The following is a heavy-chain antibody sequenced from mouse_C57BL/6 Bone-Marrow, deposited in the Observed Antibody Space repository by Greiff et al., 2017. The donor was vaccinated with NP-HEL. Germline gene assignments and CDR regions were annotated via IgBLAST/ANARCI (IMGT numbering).Heavy chain of an antibody. CDR2: IWTGGGT. Sequence: VHLVESGPGLVAPSQSLSITCTVSGFSLTSYAISWVRQPPGKGLEWLGVIWTGGGTNYNSALKSRLSISKDNSKSQVFLKMNSLQTDDTARYYCARNRYYGSRGYYYAMDYWGQGTSVTVSS. J-gene: IGHJ4*01. V-gene: IGHV2-9-1*01. CDR3: ARNRYYGSRGYYYAMDY. CDR1: GFSLTSYA. D-gene: IGHD1-1*01.